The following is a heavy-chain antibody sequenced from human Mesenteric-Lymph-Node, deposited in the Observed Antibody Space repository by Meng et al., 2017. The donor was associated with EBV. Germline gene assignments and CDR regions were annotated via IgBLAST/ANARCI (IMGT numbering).Heavy chain of an antibody. J-gene: IGHJ5*02. Sequence: HILLKASGPTLGKPPHTLPLTCTFSGFSLSTSGVGVGWIRQPPGKALEWLALIYWDDDKRYSPSLKTRLTITKDTSENQVVLTMTNMDPVDAATYYCAHRTSNCFDPWGQGTLVTVSS. CDR3: AHRTSNCFDP. V-gene: IGHV2-5*02. CDR2: IYWDDDK. CDR1: GFSLSTSGVG.